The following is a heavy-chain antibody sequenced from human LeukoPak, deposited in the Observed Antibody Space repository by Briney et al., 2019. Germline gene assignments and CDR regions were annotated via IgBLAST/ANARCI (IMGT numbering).Heavy chain of an antibody. V-gene: IGHV1-18*01. Sequence: ASVKVSCKASGYTFTSYGISWVRQAPAQGLEWMGWISAYNGNTNYAQKLQGRVTMTTDTSTSTAYMELRSLRSDDTAVYYCARSVVVRPYNWFDPWGQGTLVTVSS. J-gene: IGHJ5*02. CDR3: ARSVVVRPYNWFDP. D-gene: IGHD2-2*01. CDR1: GYTFTSYG. CDR2: ISAYNGNT.